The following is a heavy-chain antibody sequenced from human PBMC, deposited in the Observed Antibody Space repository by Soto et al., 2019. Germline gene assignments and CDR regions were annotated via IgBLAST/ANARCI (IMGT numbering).Heavy chain of an antibody. J-gene: IGHJ4*02. D-gene: IGHD5-18*01. Sequence: PSETLSLTCAVYGGSFSGYYWSWIRQPPGKGLEWIGEINHSGSTNYNPSLKSRVTISVDTSKNQFSLKLSSVTAADTAVYYCARSPNMDTAMVISDTKKSKFDYWGQGTLVTVSS. CDR2: INHSGST. CDR3: ARSPNMDTAMVISDTKKSKFDY. V-gene: IGHV4-34*01. CDR1: GGSFSGYY.